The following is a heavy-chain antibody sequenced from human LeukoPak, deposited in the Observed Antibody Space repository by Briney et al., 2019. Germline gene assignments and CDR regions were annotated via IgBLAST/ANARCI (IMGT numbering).Heavy chain of an antibody. D-gene: IGHD4-17*01. CDR1: GGTFSSYA. CDR2: INPNSGGT. CDR3: ARAYGDYENRFDF. V-gene: IGHV1-2*02. Sequence: ASVKVSCKASGGTFSSYAISWVRQAPGQGLEWMGRINPNSGGTNYAQKFQGRVTMTRDTSISTAYMELSSLRSDDTAVYYCARAYGDYENRFDFWGQGTLVTVSS. J-gene: IGHJ4*02.